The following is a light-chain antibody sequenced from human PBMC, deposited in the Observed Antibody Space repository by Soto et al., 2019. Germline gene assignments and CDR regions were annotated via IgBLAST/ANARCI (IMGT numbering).Light chain of an antibody. J-gene: IGKJ1*01. Sequence: DIQMTQSPSSLSASVGDRVTITCRASQSISTYLNWFQQKPGRAPKLLIYLTSTLQSGVPSRFSGSGSGTDFTLTISSLQPEDFATYYCQQSSTTPWTFGQGTKVDTK. CDR1: QSISTY. CDR3: QQSSTTPWT. CDR2: LTS. V-gene: IGKV1-39*01.